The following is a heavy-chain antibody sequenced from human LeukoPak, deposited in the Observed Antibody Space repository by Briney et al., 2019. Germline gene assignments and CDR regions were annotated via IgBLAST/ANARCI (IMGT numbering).Heavy chain of an antibody. CDR1: GYTFTSYA. V-gene: IGHV1-3*01. J-gene: IGHJ4*02. D-gene: IGHD3-10*01. CDR3: ARGAMVRGVTYFGY. CDR2: INAGNGNT. Sequence: GASVKVFFKASGYTFTSYAMHLGRQAPGQRLELMGWINAGNGNTKYSQKFQGRVTITRDTSASTAYMELSSLRPEDTAVYYCARGAMVRGVTYFGYWGQGTLVTVSS.